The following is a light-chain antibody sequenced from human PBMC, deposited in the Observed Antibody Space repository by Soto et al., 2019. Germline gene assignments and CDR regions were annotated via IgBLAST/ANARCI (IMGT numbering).Light chain of an antibody. Sequence: EIVMTQSPATLSVSPGERATHSCRASQSVSSNLAWYQQKPGQAPRLLIYGASTRATGIPARFSGSGSGTEFTLTISSLQSEDFALYYCQQYNNWPTWTFGQGTKVEIK. J-gene: IGKJ1*01. V-gene: IGKV3-15*01. CDR3: QQYNNWPTWT. CDR1: QSVSSN. CDR2: GAS.